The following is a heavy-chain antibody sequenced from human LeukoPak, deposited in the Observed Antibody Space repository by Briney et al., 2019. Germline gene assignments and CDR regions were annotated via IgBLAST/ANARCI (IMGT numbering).Heavy chain of an antibody. V-gene: IGHV4-39*07. D-gene: IGHD6-19*01. Sequence: SETLSLTCTVSGDSISTSNSYWGWIRQPPGKGLEWIGSIYYSGSTYYNPSLKSRVTISVDTSKNQFSLKLSSVTAADTAVYYCARDLDSGWYVDYYMDVWGKGTTVTVSS. CDR1: GDSISTSNSY. J-gene: IGHJ6*03. CDR3: ARDLDSGWYVDYYMDV. CDR2: IYYSGST.